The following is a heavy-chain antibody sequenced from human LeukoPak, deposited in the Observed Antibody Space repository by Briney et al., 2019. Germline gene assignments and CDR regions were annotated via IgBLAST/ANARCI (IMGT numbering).Heavy chain of an antibody. Sequence: PSQTLSLTCTVSGGSISSGSYYWSWIRQPAGKGLEWIGRIYTSGSTNYNPSLKSRVTISVDTSKNQFSLKLSSVTAADTAVYYCARGDIVVEEDAFDIWGQGTMVTVSS. J-gene: IGHJ3*02. CDR3: ARGDIVVEEDAFDI. D-gene: IGHD2-2*01. CDR2: IYTSGST. V-gene: IGHV4-61*02. CDR1: GGSISSGSYY.